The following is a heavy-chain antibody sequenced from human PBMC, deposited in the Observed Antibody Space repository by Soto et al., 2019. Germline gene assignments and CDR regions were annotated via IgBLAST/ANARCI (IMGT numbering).Heavy chain of an antibody. Sequence: GGSLRLSCAASGFTFSSYAMSWVRQAPGKGLEWVSAISGSGGSTYYADSVEGRFTISRDNSKNTLYLQMNSLRAEDTAVYYWATLYGDYDWKFDYWGQGTLVTVSS. CDR3: ATLYGDYDWKFDY. J-gene: IGHJ4*02. CDR1: GFTFSSYA. D-gene: IGHD4-17*01. V-gene: IGHV3-23*01. CDR2: ISGSGGST.